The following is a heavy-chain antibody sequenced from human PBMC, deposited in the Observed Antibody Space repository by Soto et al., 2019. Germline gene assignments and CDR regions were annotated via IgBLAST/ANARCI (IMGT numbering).Heavy chain of an antibody. D-gene: IGHD2-15*01. V-gene: IGHV3-13*01. CDR2: IGTAGDT. Sequence: EVQLVESGGNLVQPGGSLRLSCEASGFTFSGFDMHWVRQPTGKGLEWVSTIGTAGDTYYAVPVKGRFTISRDNAKNSLSLQMNSLRAGDTAVYFCARGQEVGAHFFDSWGQGTQVTVSS. CDR1: GFTFSGFD. J-gene: IGHJ4*02. CDR3: ARGQEVGAHFFDS.